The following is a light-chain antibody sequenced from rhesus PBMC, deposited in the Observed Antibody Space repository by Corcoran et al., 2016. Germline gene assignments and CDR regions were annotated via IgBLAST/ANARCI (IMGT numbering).Light chain of an antibody. Sequence: QAALTQPPSVSGSPGQSVTISCTGTSSDIGGYNYVSWYQQHPGTAPKLMIYGVSRRPSGVFDRFSGSKSGNTASLTISGLQAEDEADYYCCSYAGNYTYIFGVGTRLTVL. CDR3: CSYAGNYTYI. V-gene: IGLV2-32*01. CDR2: GVS. CDR1: SSDIGGYNY. J-gene: IGLJ1*01.